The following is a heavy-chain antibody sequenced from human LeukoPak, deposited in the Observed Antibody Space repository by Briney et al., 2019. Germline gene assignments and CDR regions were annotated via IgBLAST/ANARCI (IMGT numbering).Heavy chain of an antibody. Sequence: GGPLRLSCAASGFTFSSYAMSWVRQAPGKGLEWVSAISGSGGSTYYADSVKGRFTISRDNSKNTLYLQMNSLRAEDTAVYYCAKMGGYDLGPFDYWGQGTLVTVSS. CDR2: ISGSGGST. CDR3: AKMGGYDLGPFDY. V-gene: IGHV3-23*01. CDR1: GFTFSSYA. D-gene: IGHD5-12*01. J-gene: IGHJ4*02.